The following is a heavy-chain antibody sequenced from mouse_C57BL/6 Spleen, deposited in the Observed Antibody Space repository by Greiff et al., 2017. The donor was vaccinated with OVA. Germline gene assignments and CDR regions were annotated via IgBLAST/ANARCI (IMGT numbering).Heavy chain of an antibody. CDR1: GFSLSTSGMG. J-gene: IGHJ2*01. D-gene: IGHD2-4*01. CDR2: IYWDDDK. V-gene: IGHV8-12*01. CDR3: ARGYDYDVNGDYFDY. Sequence: QVTLKVSGPGILQSSQPLSLTCSFSGFSLSTSGMGVSWIRQPSGKGLEWLAHIYWDDDKRYNPSLKSRLTISKDTSRNQVFLKITSVDTADTATYYCARGYDYDVNGDYFDYWGQGTTLTVSS.